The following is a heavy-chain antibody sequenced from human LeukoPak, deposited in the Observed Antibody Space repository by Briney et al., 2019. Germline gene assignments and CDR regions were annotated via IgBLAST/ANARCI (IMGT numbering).Heavy chain of an antibody. CDR3: ARMGSSSYGDRWLDY. CDR1: GGTFSSYA. J-gene: IGHJ4*02. Sequence: ASVKVSCKASGGTFSSYAISWVRQAPGQGLEWMGGIIPIFGTANYAQKFQGRVTITADESTSTAYMELSSLRSEDTAVYYCARMGSSSYGDRWLDYWGQGTLVTVSS. V-gene: IGHV1-69*13. CDR2: IIPIFGTA. D-gene: IGHD5-18*01.